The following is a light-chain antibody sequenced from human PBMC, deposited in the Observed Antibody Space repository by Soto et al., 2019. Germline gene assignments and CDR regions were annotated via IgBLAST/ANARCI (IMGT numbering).Light chain of an antibody. CDR2: GIS. CDR3: QQYTAWPLT. J-gene: IGKJ1*01. CDR1: QSVTSN. Sequence: EIVMTQSPATLSVSPGERATLSCRASQSVTSNVAWYQQKPGQAPRLLIHGISNRATGVPDRFSGSGSGTDFTLTISRLEPEDFAVYYCQQYTAWPLTFGQGTKVDIK. V-gene: IGKV3D-15*01.